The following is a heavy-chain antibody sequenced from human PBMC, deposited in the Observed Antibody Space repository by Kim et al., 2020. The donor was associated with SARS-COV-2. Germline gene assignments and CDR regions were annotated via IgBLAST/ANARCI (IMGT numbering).Heavy chain of an antibody. J-gene: IGHJ6*01. Sequence: GGSLRLSCAASGFTFSSYALSWVRQAPGKGLEWVSTITGSGATTNYADSVKGRFTISRDHSMNTLYLQMNSLRAEDTSIYYCVPPFRGGYGMDVWGQGTTVTVSS. CDR3: VPPFRGGYGMDV. CDR2: ITGSGATT. V-gene: IGHV3-23*01. D-gene: IGHD3-16*01. CDR1: GFTFSSYA.